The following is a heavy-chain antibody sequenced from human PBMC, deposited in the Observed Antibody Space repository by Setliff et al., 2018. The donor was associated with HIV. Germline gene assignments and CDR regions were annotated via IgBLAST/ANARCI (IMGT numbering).Heavy chain of an antibody. V-gene: IGHV1-2*02. CDR3: SRDVGVPGRGNALEY. Sequence: ASVKVSCKPSGYTFTGFYIHWVRQAPGQGLEWMGWINPDSGATNYAQKFEGRVTMTRDTTVNTVYIEVSSLRSDDTAVYYCSRDVGVPGRGNALEYWGQGIPVTVSS. D-gene: IGHD3-10*01. J-gene: IGHJ4*02. CDR2: INPDSGAT. CDR1: GYTFTGFY.